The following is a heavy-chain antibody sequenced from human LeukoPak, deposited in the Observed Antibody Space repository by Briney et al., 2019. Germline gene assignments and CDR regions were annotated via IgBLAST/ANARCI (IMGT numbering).Heavy chain of an antibody. CDR1: GFTVSSNY. CDR2: IYSGGST. CDR3: AKDPNSYCSSTSCTDY. Sequence: GGSLRLSCAASGFTVSSNYMSWVRQAPGKGLEWVSVIYSGGSTYYADSVKGRFTISRDNSKNTLYLQMNSLRAEDTAVYYCAKDPNSYCSSTSCTDYWGQGTLVTVSS. V-gene: IGHV3-53*01. J-gene: IGHJ4*02. D-gene: IGHD2-2*01.